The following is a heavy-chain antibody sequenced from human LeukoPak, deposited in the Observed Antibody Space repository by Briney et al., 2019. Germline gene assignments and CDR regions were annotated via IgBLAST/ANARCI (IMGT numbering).Heavy chain of an antibody. V-gene: IGHV6-1*01. Sequence: SQTLSLTCAISVDSVSSNSAAWNWIRQSPSRGLEWLGRTYYRSKWYNDYAVSVKSRITINPDTSKNQFSLQLNSVTPEDTAVYYCARDGSHSSSWPYNWFDPWGQGTLVTVSS. CDR3: ARDGSHSSSWPYNWFDP. D-gene: IGHD6-13*01. J-gene: IGHJ5*02. CDR2: TYYRSKWYN. CDR1: VDSVSSNSAA.